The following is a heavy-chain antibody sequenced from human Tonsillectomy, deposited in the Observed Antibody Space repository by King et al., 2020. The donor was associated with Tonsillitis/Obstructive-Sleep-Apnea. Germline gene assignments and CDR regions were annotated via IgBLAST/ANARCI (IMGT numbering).Heavy chain of an antibody. D-gene: IGHD5-12*01. J-gene: IGHJ4*02. V-gene: IGHV3-21*01. CDR1: GFTFSSYS. CDR3: AGVGGYTGYDDHYFDY. Sequence: VQLVESGGGPVKPGGSLRLSCAASGFTFSSYSMNWVRQAPGKGLEWVSAISGSSSYIYYADSVKGRFTVSRDNAKNSLDLQMNGLRAEDTAVYYCAGVGGYTGYDDHYFDYWGQGTLVTVSS. CDR2: ISGSSSYI.